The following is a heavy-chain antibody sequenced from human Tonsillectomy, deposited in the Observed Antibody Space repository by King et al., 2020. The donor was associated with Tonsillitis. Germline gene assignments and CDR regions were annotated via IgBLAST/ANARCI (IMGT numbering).Heavy chain of an antibody. Sequence: TLKESGPVLVKPTETLTLTCTVSGFSLSNTNMGVSWIRQPPGKALEWLAHIFSNDEKSYSTSLTSRLTISMDTSKSQVVLPMTNLGPVDTATYFCARIMYDADYYFDYWGQGTLVAVSS. J-gene: IGHJ4*02. CDR2: IFSNDEK. CDR1: GFSLSNTNMG. V-gene: IGHV2-26*01. CDR3: ARIMYDADYYFDY. D-gene: IGHD4-17*01.